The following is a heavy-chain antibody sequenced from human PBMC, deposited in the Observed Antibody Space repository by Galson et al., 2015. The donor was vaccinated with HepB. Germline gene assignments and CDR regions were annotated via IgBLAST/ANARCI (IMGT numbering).Heavy chain of an antibody. V-gene: IGHV4-39*01. Sequence: TLSLTCTVSGGSISSSSYYWGWIRQPPGKGLEWIGSIYYSGSTYYNPSLKSRVTISVDTSKNQFSLKLSSVTAADTAVYYCGYYYGSGSPFAYWAREPWSPTPQ. J-gene: IGHJ4*02. CDR3: GYYYGSGSPFAY. CDR1: GGSISSSSYY. D-gene: IGHD3-10*01. CDR2: IYYSGST.